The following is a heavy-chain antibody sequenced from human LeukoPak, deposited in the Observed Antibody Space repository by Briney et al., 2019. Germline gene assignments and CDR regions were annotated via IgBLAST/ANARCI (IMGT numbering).Heavy chain of an antibody. CDR1: GGTFSSYT. CDR2: IIPILGIA. J-gene: IGHJ6*02. Sequence: SVKVSCKASGGTFSSYTISWVRQAPGRGLEWMGRIIPILGIANYAQKFQGRVTITADKSTSTAYMELSSLRSEDTAVYYCAREGITMVRGFYYGMDVWGQGTTVTVSS. CDR3: AREGITMVRGFYYGMDV. D-gene: IGHD3-10*01. V-gene: IGHV1-69*04.